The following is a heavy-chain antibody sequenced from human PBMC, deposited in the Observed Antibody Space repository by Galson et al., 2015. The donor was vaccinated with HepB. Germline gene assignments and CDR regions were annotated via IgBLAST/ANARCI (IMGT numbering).Heavy chain of an antibody. CDR2: IYYSGST. D-gene: IGHD3-16*02. CDR1: GGSISSSSYY. J-gene: IGHJ4*02. V-gene: IGHV4-39*01. CDR3: ARHRRYYVWGSYRYTNFDY. Sequence: LSLTCTVSGGSISSSSYYWGWIRQPPGKELEWIGSIYYSGSTYYNPSLKSRVTISVDTSKNQFSLKLSSVTAADTAVYYCARHRRYYVWGSYRYTNFDYWGQGTLVTVSS.